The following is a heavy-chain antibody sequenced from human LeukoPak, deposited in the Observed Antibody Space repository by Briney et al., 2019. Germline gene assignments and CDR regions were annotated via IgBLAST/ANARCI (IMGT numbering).Heavy chain of an antibody. CDR3: ARDLVGASEEGDAFDI. J-gene: IGHJ3*02. D-gene: IGHD1-26*01. CDR2: ISAYNGDT. V-gene: IGHV1-18*01. Sequence: ASVKVSCKASGYTFTSYGITWVRQAPGQGLEWMGWISAYNGDTNYAQKLQGRVTMTTDTSTSTAYMELRSLRSEDTAVYYCARDLVGASEEGDAFDIWGQGTMVTVSS. CDR1: GYTFTSYG.